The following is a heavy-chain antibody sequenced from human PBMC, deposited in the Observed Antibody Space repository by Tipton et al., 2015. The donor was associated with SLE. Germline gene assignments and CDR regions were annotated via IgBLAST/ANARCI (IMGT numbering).Heavy chain of an antibody. CDR2: IRSKTYGGKT. CDR1: GASISSYS. Sequence: LSLTCTVSGASISSYSWSWVRQAPGKGLEWVGFIRSKTYGGKTEYAASVKGRFTISRDDSKSIAYLQMNSLKTEDTAMYYCTRVGDGYLVRFDYWGQGTLVTVSS. V-gene: IGHV3-49*04. J-gene: IGHJ4*02. D-gene: IGHD5-24*01. CDR3: TRVGDGYLVRFDY.